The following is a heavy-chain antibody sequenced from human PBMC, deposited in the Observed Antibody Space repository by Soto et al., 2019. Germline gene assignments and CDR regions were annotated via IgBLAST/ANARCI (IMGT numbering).Heavy chain of an antibody. CDR3: ARHLGIAAADFTDY. Sequence: GESLKLSCKGSGYSFTSYWIGWVRQLPGKGLEWMGIIYPGDSDTRYSPSFQSQVTISADKSISTAYLQWSSLKASDTAMYYCARHLGIAAADFTDYWGQGTLVTVSS. V-gene: IGHV5-51*01. J-gene: IGHJ4*02. D-gene: IGHD6-13*01. CDR2: IYPGDSDT. CDR1: GYSFTSYW.